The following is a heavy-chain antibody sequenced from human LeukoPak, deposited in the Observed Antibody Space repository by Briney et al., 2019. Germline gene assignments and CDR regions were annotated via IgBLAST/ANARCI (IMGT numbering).Heavy chain of an antibody. CDR3: AKSGGYGLIDY. V-gene: IGHV4-39*01. Sequence: SETLSLTCAVSGASISGSNYYWGWIRQPPGKGLEWIGNIYSSGSTYYNASLQSRVTISIDTSKNQFSLRLNSVTAADTAMYYCAKSGGYGLIDYWGQGTLVTVSS. CDR2: IYSSGST. J-gene: IGHJ4*02. D-gene: IGHD1-26*01. CDR1: GASISGSNYY.